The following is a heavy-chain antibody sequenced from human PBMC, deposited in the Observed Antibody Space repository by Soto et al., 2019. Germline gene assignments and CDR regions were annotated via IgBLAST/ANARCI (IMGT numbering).Heavy chain of an antibody. CDR3: AKKEGVPKSGRPSPFDY. J-gene: IGHJ4*02. CDR2: ISGSGGST. Sequence: PGGSLRLSCAASGFTFSSYAMSWVRQAPGKGLEWVSAISGSGGSTYYADSVKGRFTISRDNSKNTLYLQMNSLRAEDTAVYYCAKKEGVPKSGRPSPFDYWGQGTLVTSPQ. CDR1: GFTFSSYA. D-gene: IGHD3-16*01. V-gene: IGHV3-23*01.